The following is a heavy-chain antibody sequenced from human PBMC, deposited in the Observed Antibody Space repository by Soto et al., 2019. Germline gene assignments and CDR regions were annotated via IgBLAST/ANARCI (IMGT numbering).Heavy chain of an antibody. V-gene: IGHV1-69*13. Sequence: GSSVKVSCKASGGTFSTYAIDWVRQAPGQGLEWMGGIIPLFGTAKYAQNFQGRITITADESTNTAYVELRSLRSQDTAVYYCARGVHYDSSGYYYFYWGQGTLVTVSS. CDR3: ARGVHYDSSGYYYFY. J-gene: IGHJ4*02. CDR2: IIPLFGTA. D-gene: IGHD3-22*01. CDR1: GGTFSTYA.